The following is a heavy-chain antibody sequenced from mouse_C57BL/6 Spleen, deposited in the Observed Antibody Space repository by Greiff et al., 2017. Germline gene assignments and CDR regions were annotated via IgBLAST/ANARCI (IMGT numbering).Heavy chain of an antibody. V-gene: IGHV1-7*01. J-gene: IGHJ1*03. CDR2: MNPSSGYT. D-gene: IGHD4-1*02. CDR3: ASLNWDWYFDV. CDR1: GYTFTSYW. Sequence: QVQLQQSGAELAKPGASVKLSCKASGYTFTSYWMHWVNQRPGPGLEWIGYMNPSSGYTKYNQKFKDKATLTADKSSSTAYMQLSSLTYEDSAVYYGASLNWDWYFDVWGTGTTVTVSS.